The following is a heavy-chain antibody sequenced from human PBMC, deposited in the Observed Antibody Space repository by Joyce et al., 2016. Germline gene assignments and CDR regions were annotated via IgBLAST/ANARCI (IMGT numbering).Heavy chain of an antibody. J-gene: IGHJ3*02. CDR2: ISGSGRST. D-gene: IGHD2-2*01. V-gene: IGHV3-23*01. CDR1: GFTFNRYS. CDR3: AKETYQLPHIDAFDI. Sequence: EVQLLESGGGLVQPGGSLRLACTTSGFTFNRYSRSWVRQAPGKGLEWVSAISGSGRSTFYADSVKGRFTISRDTSRNTLSLQMNSLRVEDTAVYYCAKETYQLPHIDAFDIWGQGTMVTVSS.